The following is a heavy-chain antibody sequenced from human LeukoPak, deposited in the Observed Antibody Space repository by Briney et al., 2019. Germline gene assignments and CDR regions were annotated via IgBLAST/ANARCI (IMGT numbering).Heavy chain of an antibody. Sequence: GGSLRLSCAASGFTFSSYAMHWVRQAPGKGLEWVAVISYDGSNKYYADSVKGRFTISRDNSKNTLYLQMNSLRAEDTAVYYCASHGWQQPEGRLDPWGQGTLVTVSS. CDR2: ISYDGSNK. V-gene: IGHV3-30-3*01. CDR1: GFTFSSYA. J-gene: IGHJ5*02. CDR3: ASHGWQQPEGRLDP. D-gene: IGHD6-13*01.